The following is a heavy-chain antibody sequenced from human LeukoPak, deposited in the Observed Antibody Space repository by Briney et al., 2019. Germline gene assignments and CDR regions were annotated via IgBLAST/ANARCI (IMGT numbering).Heavy chain of an antibody. Sequence: PSVSLSLTCTVSGRSISSYYWSWIRQPPGEGLEWVGYISYSGRTNYNPSLKSRVTISVDTSKNQFSLRLSSVTAADTAVYYCARKTGDLYCFDYWGQGTLVTVSS. J-gene: IGHJ4*02. V-gene: IGHV4-59*01. CDR1: GRSISSYY. CDR3: ARKTGDLYCFDY. CDR2: ISYSGRT. D-gene: IGHD7-27*01.